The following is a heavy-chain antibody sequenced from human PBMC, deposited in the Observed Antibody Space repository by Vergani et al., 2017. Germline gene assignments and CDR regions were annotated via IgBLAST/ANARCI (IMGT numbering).Heavy chain of an antibody. Sequence: QVQLVQSGAEVKKPGASVKVSCKASGYTFSSYGISWVRQAPGQGLEWMGWISAYTGNTHYAQKLQGRLTMTTDTSTSTAYMELRSLRSEDTAVYYCAITVDTAMVTNPLRYYGMDVWGQGTTVTVSS. J-gene: IGHJ6*02. CDR2: ISAYTGNT. V-gene: IGHV1-18*04. CDR3: AITVDTAMVTNPLRYYGMDV. CDR1: GYTFSSYG. D-gene: IGHD5-18*01.